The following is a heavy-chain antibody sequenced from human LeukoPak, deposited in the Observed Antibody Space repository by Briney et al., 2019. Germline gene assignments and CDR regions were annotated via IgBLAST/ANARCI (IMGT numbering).Heavy chain of an antibody. CDR1: GFTFRNYG. CDR3: AKDEATIGDSYYYMDV. V-gene: IGHV3-30*02. J-gene: IGHJ6*03. D-gene: IGHD5-12*01. CDR2: VRYDSTKK. Sequence: GGSLRLSCAAYGFTFRNYGIHWVRQAPGKGLEWVAFVRYDSTKKYYADSVKGRFTISRDNFKNTLDLQMNSLRSEDTAVYHCAKDEATIGDSYYYMDVWGKGTTVTISS.